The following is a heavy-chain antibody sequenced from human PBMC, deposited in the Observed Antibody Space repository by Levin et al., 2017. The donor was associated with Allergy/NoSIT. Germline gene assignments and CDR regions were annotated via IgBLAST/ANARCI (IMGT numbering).Heavy chain of an antibody. CDR3: ARDGSSSWADGYRAGQGFDY. J-gene: IGHJ4*02. CDR2: IAYDGLTN. V-gene: IGHV3-30-3*01. Sequence: HAGGSLRLSCAASGFTFSHYAMHWVRQAQGKGLEWLAVIAYDGLTNYYAESVKGRFTISRDNSKNTLSLQMNSLRPDDTAVYYCARDGSSSWADGYRAGQGFDYWGQGTLVTVSS. D-gene: IGHD6-13*01. CDR1: GFTFSHYA.